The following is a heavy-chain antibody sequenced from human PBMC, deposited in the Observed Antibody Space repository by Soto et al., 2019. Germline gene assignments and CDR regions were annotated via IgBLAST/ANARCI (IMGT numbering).Heavy chain of an antibody. CDR2: MGTAGDA. Sequence: GSLRLSCAASGFTFSSYYMHWVRQAAGKGLGWVSAMGTAGDAYYPGSVKGRFTISRENAKNTLYLQMNSLRAGDKAVYYCERGGLRTAVDYWGQGTLVTVSS. CDR1: GFTFSSYY. D-gene: IGHD5-12*01. V-gene: IGHV3-13*01. CDR3: ERGGLRTAVDY. J-gene: IGHJ4*02.